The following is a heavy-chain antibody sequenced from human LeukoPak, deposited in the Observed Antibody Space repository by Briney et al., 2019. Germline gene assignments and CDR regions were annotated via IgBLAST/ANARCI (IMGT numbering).Heavy chain of an antibody. V-gene: IGHV3-21*04. CDR3: ARDPVGDYNFYYMDV. Sequence: GGSLRLSCAASGFTFSSYRMNWVRQAPGRGVEWVSSIGRTSRDIYYADSAKGRFTISRDNAKNSLYLEMNNLRAEDTALYYCARDPVGDYNFYYMDVWGKGTTVTVSS. CDR2: IGRTSRDI. CDR1: GFTFSSYR. J-gene: IGHJ6*03. D-gene: IGHD4/OR15-4a*01.